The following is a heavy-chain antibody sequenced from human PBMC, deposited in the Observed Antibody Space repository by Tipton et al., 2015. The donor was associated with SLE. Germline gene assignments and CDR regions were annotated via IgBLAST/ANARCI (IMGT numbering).Heavy chain of an antibody. V-gene: IGHV4-31*02. CDR3: ARDGRIWMATDAFDI. CDR2: IYYSGST. J-gene: IGHJ3*02. Sequence: LRLSCTVSGGSISSGGYYWSWIRQHPGKGLEWIGYIYYSGSTYYNPSLKSRVTISVDTSKNQFFLRLRSVTAADTAVYYCARDGRIWMATDAFDIWGQVTMVTVSS. CDR1: GGSISSGGYY. D-gene: IGHD3-3*01.